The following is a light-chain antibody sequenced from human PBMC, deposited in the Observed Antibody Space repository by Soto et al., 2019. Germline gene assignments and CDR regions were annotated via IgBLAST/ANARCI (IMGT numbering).Light chain of an antibody. CDR1: QSISSW. Sequence: ICNSPSSECVYIGDRVIITCRASQSISSWLAWYQQKPGKAPKLLIYDASSLESGVPSRFSGSGSGTEFTLTISSLQPDDFASYYCQQYNSYGGLPFCGGTNVDVK. V-gene: IGKV1-5*01. CDR3: QQYNSYGGLP. J-gene: IGKJ4*01. CDR2: DAS.